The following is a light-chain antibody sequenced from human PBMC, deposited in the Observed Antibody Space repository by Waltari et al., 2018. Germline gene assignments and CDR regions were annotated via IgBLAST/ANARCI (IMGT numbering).Light chain of an antibody. CDR2: DAS. J-gene: IGKJ2*01. V-gene: IGKV3-11*01. CDR3: LQRSNWPYT. CDR1: QTVRSF. Sequence: EIVLTQSPATLSLSPGERATLSCRASQTVRSFLAWYQQKPGQAPRLLIFDASSRAPGIPAKFRGSGFGTDFTLTVSSLEPEDFAVYYCLQRSNWPYTFGQGTRVEIK.